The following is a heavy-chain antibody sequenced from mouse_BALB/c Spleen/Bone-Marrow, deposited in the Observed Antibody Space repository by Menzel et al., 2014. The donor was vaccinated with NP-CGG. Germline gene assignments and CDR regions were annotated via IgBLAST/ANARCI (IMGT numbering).Heavy chain of an antibody. Sequence: EVKLMESGGGLVQPGGSLRLSCATSGFTFTDYYMSWFRQPPGKALEWLGFIRNKPNGYTTEYSASVKGRFTISRDNSQSILYLQMNTLRVEDSATYYCTRDMGLLRFDYWGQGTTLAVSS. CDR1: GFTFTDYY. CDR3: TRDMGLLRFDY. J-gene: IGHJ2*01. D-gene: IGHD1-1*01. CDR2: IRNKPNGYTT. V-gene: IGHV7-3*02.